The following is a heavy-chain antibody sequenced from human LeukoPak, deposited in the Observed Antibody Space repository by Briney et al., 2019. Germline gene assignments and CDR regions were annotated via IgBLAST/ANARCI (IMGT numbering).Heavy chain of an antibody. J-gene: IGHJ4*02. D-gene: IGHD6-19*01. CDR2: IYPGDSDA. V-gene: IGHV5-51*01. CDR1: GYSFTNYW. CDR3: ARQIGIRVAGDFDS. Sequence: AGKSLKISCKTSGYSFTNYWIGWVRQMPGKGLEWMGIIYPGDSDARYSPSLQGQVTISADKSISTAYLQWSSLQASDTAIYYCARQIGIRVAGDFDSWGQGTLVTVSS.